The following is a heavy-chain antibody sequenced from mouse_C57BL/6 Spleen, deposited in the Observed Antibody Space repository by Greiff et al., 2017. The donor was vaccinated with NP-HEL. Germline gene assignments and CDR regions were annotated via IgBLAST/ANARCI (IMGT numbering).Heavy chain of an antibody. V-gene: IGHV5-4*01. CDR2: ISDGGSYT. Sequence: EVQRVESGGGLVKPGGSLKLSCAASGFTFSSYAMSWVRQTPEKRLEWVATISDGGSYTYYPDNVKGRFTISRDNAKNNLYLQMSHLKSEDTAMYYWSREYYGSSYSMDYLGQGTSVT. CDR3: SREYYGSSYSMDY. D-gene: IGHD1-1*01. CDR1: GFTFSSYA. J-gene: IGHJ4*01.